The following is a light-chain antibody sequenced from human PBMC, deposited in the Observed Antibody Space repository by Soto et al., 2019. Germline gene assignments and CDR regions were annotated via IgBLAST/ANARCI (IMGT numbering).Light chain of an antibody. CDR2: GAS. V-gene: IGKV3-20*01. J-gene: IGKJ3*01. CDR3: QQYGSSLPYT. CDR1: QSVSSSY. Sequence: EIVLTQSPGTLSLSPGERATLSCRASQSVSSSYLAWYQQKPGQAPRLLIYGASSRATGIPDRLSGSGSGTDFTLTTSRLEPEDFAVYYCQQYGSSLPYTFGPGTKVDIK.